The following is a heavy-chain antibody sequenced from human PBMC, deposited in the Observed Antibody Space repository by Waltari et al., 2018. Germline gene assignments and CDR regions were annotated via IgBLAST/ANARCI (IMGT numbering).Heavy chain of an antibody. Sequence: QVQLVQSGAEVKKPGASVKVSCKVSGYTLTELSMHWVRQAPGKGLEWMGGLIPEEGKTTYARKFQGRVTMTEDTSTDTAYMGRSSRGSEDTAVYYGATDPRGGSGSYYYYYGMDVWGQGTTVIVSS. D-gene: IGHD3-10*01. J-gene: IGHJ6*02. CDR3: ATDPRGGSGSYYYYYGMDV. CDR2: LIPEEGKT. CDR1: GYTLTELS. V-gene: IGHV1-24*01.